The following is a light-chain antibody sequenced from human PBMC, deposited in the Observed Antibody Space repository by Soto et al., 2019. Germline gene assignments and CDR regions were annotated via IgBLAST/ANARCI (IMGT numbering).Light chain of an antibody. CDR2: GAS. CDR3: QQYNNWPRT. J-gene: IGKJ2*01. V-gene: IGKV3-20*01. CDR1: QSVSNNY. Sequence: EIVLTQSPATLSLSPGERATLSCGASQSVSNNYLAWYQQKPGQAPRLLIYGASNRATGIPDRFSGSGSGTDFTLTISRLEPEDFAVYYCQQYNNWPRTFGQGAK.